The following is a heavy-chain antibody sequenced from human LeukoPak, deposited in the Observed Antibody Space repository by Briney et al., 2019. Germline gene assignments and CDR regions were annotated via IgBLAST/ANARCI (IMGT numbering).Heavy chain of an antibody. CDR3: ARGFRLSAIEDWFDP. Sequence: GASVKVSCKASGYTFTAYYVHWVRQAPGQGLEWMGWITPNSGGTKYAQKFQDRVTMTRDTSISTAYMELSGLRSDDTAVYYCARGFRLSAIEDWFDPWGQGTLVTVSS. J-gene: IGHJ5*02. CDR1: GYTFTAYY. D-gene: IGHD2-2*02. V-gene: IGHV1-2*02. CDR2: ITPNSGGT.